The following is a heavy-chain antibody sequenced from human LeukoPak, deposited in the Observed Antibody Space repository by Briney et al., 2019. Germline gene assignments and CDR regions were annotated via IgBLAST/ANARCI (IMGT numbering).Heavy chain of an antibody. D-gene: IGHD6-6*01. CDR3: ARRGPAGSSSSGMDV. CDR2: IYYSGRT. Sequence: SETLSLTCTVSGGSLNSSSYYWGWIRQPPGKGLEWIGSIYYSGRTYYNPSLKSRVTIFVDTSKNQFSLQLNSVTPEDTAVYYCARRGPAGSSSSGMDVWGQGTRSPSP. V-gene: IGHV4-39*01. J-gene: IGHJ6*02. CDR1: GGSLNSSSYY.